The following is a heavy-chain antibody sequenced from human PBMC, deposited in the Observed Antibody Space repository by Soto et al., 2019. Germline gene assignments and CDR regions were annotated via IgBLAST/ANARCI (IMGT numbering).Heavy chain of an antibody. D-gene: IGHD3-10*01. CDR2: IYSSGTI. V-gene: IGHV3-53*01. J-gene: IGHJ3*02. Sequence: PGGSLRLSCAASGLFVGNNYMSRVRQAPGKGLEWVSIIYSSGTIHYADSVKGRFTISRDNSKNTLDLQMNSLRAEDTAVYYCTRGGGRELVAFDIWGQGTMVTVSS. CDR1: GLFVGNNY. CDR3: TRGGGRELVAFDI.